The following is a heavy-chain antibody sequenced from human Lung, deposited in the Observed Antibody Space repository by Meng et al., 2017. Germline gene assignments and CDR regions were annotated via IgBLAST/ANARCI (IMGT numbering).Heavy chain of an antibody. Sequence: QVQLQQWGAGLLKPSETLSLTCVVSGGSFSDYYWSWIRQPPGKGLEWIGEINHSGSTNYNPSLESRATISVDTSQNNLSLKLSSVTAADSAVYYWARGPTTMAHDFDYWGQGTLVTAPQ. J-gene: IGHJ4*02. CDR1: GGSFSDYY. V-gene: IGHV4-34*01. CDR3: ARGPTTMAHDFDY. D-gene: IGHD4-11*01. CDR2: INHSGST.